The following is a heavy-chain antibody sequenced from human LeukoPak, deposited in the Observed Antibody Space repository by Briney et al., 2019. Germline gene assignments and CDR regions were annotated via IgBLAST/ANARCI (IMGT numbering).Heavy chain of an antibody. CDR3: ARGGTMIVVVIDFDY. J-gene: IGHJ4*02. Sequence: GGSLRLSCAASRFTFSEYWMSWVRQAPGKGLEWVANINQDGREIYYVDSVKGRFTISRDNAKNSLYLQMNSLRAEDTAVYYCARGGTMIVVVIDFDYWGQGTLVTVSS. CDR2: INQDGREI. V-gene: IGHV3-7*01. D-gene: IGHD3-22*01. CDR1: RFTFSEYW.